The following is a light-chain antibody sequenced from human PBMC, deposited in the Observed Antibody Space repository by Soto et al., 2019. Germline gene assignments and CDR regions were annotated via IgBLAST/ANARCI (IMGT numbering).Light chain of an antibody. CDR3: QQYYSYPLWT. J-gene: IGKJ1*01. Sequence: AIRMTQSPSSLSASTGDRVTITCRASQGISSYLAWYQQKPGKAPKLLIYAASSLQSGVPSRFRGSGSGTEFTLTISCLQSEDVATYYCQQYYSYPLWTFGQGTKVEIK. CDR2: AAS. CDR1: QGISSY. V-gene: IGKV1-8*01.